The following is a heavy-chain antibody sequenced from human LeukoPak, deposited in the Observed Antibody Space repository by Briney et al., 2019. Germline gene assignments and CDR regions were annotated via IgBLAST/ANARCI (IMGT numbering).Heavy chain of an antibody. CDR1: GGSISSYY. CDR3: AREPLDVPRRRQGFDY. V-gene: IGHV4-59*01. J-gene: IGHJ4*02. CDR2: IYYSGST. Sequence: SETLSLTCTVSGGSISSYYWSWIRQPPGKGLEWIGYIYYSGSTNYNPSLKSRVTISVDTSKNQFSLKLSSVTAADTAVYYCAREPLDVPRRRQGFDYWGQGTLVTVSS. D-gene: IGHD6-6*01.